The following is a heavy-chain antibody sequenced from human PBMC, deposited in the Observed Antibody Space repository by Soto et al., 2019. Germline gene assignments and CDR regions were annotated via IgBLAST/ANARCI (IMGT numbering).Heavy chain of an antibody. J-gene: IGHJ4*02. CDR3: TTAPDDYGDYLNDY. V-gene: IGHV3-15*01. Sequence: LRLSCAASGFTFSNAWMSWVRQAPGKGLEWVGRIKSKTDGGTTDYAAPVKGRFTISRDDSKNTLYLQMNSLKTEDTAVYYCTTAPDDYGDYLNDYWGQGTLVTVSS. D-gene: IGHD4-17*01. CDR2: IKSKTDGGTT. CDR1: GFTFSNAW.